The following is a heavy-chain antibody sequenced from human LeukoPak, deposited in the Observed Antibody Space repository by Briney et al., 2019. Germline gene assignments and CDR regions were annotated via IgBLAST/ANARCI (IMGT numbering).Heavy chain of an antibody. CDR3: ARVLRSSFGAFDI. CDR1: GYTFNSSY. CDR2: INPSDDST. J-gene: IGHJ3*02. V-gene: IGHV1-46*02. D-gene: IGHD3-16*01. Sequence: ASVKVSCKASGYTFNSSYMHWVRQAPGQGLEWMGIINPSDDSTRYAQKFQGRVTMTKDTSTNTVYMHLSSLSSDDTAVYYCARVLRSSFGAFDIWGQGTMVTVSS.